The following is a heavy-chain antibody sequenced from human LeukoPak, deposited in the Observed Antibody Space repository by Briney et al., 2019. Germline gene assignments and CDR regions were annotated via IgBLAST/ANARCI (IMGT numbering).Heavy chain of an antibody. CDR3: ARAHYYGSGSYYSPPYGMDV. J-gene: IGHJ6*02. Sequence: SETLSLTCTVSGGSISSYYWRWIRQPPGKGLEWIGYIYYSGSTNYNPSLKSRVTISVDTSKNQFSLKLSSVTAADTAVYHCARAHYYGSGSYYSPPYGMDVWGQGTTVTVSS. D-gene: IGHD3-10*01. CDR1: GGSISSYY. V-gene: IGHV4-59*01. CDR2: IYYSGST.